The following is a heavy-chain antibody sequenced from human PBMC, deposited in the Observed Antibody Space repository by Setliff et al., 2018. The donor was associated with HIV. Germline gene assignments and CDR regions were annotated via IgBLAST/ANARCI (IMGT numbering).Heavy chain of an antibody. J-gene: IGHJ4*02. CDR3: TKNLYSSRWSPLDY. Sequence: GGSLRLSCAASGFTFSSYSMNWVRQAPGKGLVWVSRINSDGSITDYADSVKGRFTISRDNSKNTSYLQMDSLRAEDTAVYYCTKNLYSSRWSPLDYWGQGTLVTVSS. CDR1: GFTFSSYS. CDR2: INSDGSIT. V-gene: IGHV3-74*01. D-gene: IGHD6-13*01.